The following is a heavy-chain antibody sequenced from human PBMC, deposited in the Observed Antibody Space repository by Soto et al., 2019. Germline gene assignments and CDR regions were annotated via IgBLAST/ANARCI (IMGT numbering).Heavy chain of an antibody. CDR3: AKPGVISNNLCFDQ. D-gene: IGHD2-21*01. V-gene: IGHV2-5*01. CDR2: LYWNGDE. CDR1: GFSINNGGVG. Sequence: QITLKESGQTLVKPTQNLTLICSLSGFSINNGGVGVGWIRQPPGKAPAWLALLYWNGDEWYNPSLRYSLSVNQEPSKNPMVLTITPMDPMDTWTYYFAKPGVISNNLCFDQWGKGALVTVSS. J-gene: IGHJ4*02.